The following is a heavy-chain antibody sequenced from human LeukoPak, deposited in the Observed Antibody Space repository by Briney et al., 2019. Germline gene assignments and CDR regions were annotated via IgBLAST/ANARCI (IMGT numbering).Heavy chain of an antibody. V-gene: IGHV3-48*02. Sequence: PGGSLRLSCATSTFTFSSYSMNWVRQAPGKGLEWVSYSEYSGTNSYYADSVKGRFTVSRDNAKNSLYLQMSSLRDEDTAVYYCARILGFTLDYWGQGTLVTVSS. CDR3: ARILGFTLDY. J-gene: IGHJ4*02. CDR2: SEYSGTNS. CDR1: TFTFSSYS.